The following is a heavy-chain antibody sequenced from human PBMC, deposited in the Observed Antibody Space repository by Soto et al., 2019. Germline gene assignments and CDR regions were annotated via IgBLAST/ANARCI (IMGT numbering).Heavy chain of an antibody. CDR3: ARGTPNWISPFDY. CDR2: INPNSGGT. Sequence: ASVKVSCKASGYTFTGYYMHWVRQAPGQGLEWMGWINPNSGGTNYAQKFQGRVTMTRDTSISTAYMELSRLRSDDTAVYYCARGTPNWISPFDYWGQGTLVTVSS. D-gene: IGHD1-1*01. J-gene: IGHJ4*02. V-gene: IGHV1-2*02. CDR1: GYTFTGYY.